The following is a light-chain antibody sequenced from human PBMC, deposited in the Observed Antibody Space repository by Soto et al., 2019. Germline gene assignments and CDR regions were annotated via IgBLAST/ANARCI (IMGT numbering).Light chain of an antibody. V-gene: IGLV2-14*01. CDR1: SSDVGGYNY. CDR2: DVS. CDR3: SSYTISSTLVV. J-gene: IGLJ2*01. Sequence: QSALTQPASVSGSPGQSITISCTGTSSDVGGYNYVSWYQQHPGIAPKLMIYDVSNRPSGVSNRFSGSKSGNTASLTISGLQAEDEADYYCSSYTISSTLVVFGGGTKLTVL.